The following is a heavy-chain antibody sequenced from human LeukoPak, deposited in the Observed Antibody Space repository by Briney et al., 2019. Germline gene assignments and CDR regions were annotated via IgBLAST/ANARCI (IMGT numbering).Heavy chain of an antibody. J-gene: IGHJ2*01. V-gene: IGHV4-38-2*02. CDR2: IYHSGST. CDR3: ASEARYYYPLWYFDL. CDR1: GYSISSGYY. D-gene: IGHD3-22*01. Sequence: PSETLSLTCTVSGYSISSGYYWGWIRQPPGKGLEWIGSIYHSGSTYYNPSLKSRVTISVDTSKNQFSLKLSSVTAADTAVYYCASEARYYYPLWYFDLWGRGTLVTVSS.